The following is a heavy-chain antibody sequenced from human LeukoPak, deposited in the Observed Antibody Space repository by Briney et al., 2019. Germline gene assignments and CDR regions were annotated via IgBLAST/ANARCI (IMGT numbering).Heavy chain of an antibody. D-gene: IGHD3-22*01. CDR1: GVTLSTYA. CDR3: AKYYDSNAYYFDF. J-gene: IGHJ4*02. V-gene: IGHV3-53*01. CDR2: IYSGGST. Sequence: GGSLRLSCAASGVTLSTYAMSWARQAPGKGLEWVSVIYSGGSTYYADSVKGRFTISRDSSKNTLYLQMNSLRAEDTAVYYCAKYYDSNAYYFDFWGQGTLVTVSS.